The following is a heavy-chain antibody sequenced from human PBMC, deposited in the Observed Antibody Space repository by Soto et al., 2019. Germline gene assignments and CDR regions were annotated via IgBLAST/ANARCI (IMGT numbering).Heavy chain of an antibody. CDR3: ARVYGSGSYIAFAF. J-gene: IGHJ3*01. Sequence: QVQLVQSGAEVKKPGASVKVSCKASGYTFTHYGISWVRQAPGQGLAWMGWISALNGNTKYVDNFQDRVTMTTDTSTNTSYMEVRSLRSDDTAMYYCARVYGSGSYIAFAFWGQGTMVTVSS. V-gene: IGHV1-18*01. D-gene: IGHD3-10*01. CDR2: ISALNGNT. CDR1: GYTFTHYG.